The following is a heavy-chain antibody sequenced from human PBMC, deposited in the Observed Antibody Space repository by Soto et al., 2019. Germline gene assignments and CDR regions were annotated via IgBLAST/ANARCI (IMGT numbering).Heavy chain of an antibody. CDR1: GYSFTSYW. D-gene: IGHD1-26*01. Sequence: GESLKISCKGSGYSFTSYWIGWVRQMPGKGLEWMGIIYPGDSDTRYSPSFQGQVTISADKSISTAYLQWSSLKASDIAMYYCARLSGSYFSVSAFDIWGQGTMVTVSS. CDR3: ARLSGSYFSVSAFDI. CDR2: IYPGDSDT. V-gene: IGHV5-51*01. J-gene: IGHJ3*02.